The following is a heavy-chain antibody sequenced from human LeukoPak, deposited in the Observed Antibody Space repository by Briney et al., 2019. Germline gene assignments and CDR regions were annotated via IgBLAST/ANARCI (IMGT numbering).Heavy chain of an antibody. CDR2: INPNSGGT. D-gene: IGHD6-6*01. CDR3: ARGPRSIAARRGNWFDP. Sequence: AASVKVSCKASGYTSTGYYMHWVRQAPGQGLEWMGRINPNSGGTNYAQKFQGRVTMTRDTSISTAYMELSRLRSDDTAVYYCARGPRSIAARRGNWFDPWGQGTLVTVSS. V-gene: IGHV1-2*06. J-gene: IGHJ5*02. CDR1: GYTSTGYY.